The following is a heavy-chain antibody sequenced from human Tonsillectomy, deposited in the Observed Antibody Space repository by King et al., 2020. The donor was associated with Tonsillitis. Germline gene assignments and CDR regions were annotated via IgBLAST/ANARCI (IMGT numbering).Heavy chain of an antibody. V-gene: IGHV3-9*01. J-gene: IGHJ4*02. CDR2: ISWNSGSI. CDR3: AKDFSAQRPHNYYDSSGYYWG. CDR1: GFTFDDYA. D-gene: IGHD3-22*01. Sequence: VQLVESGGGLVQPGRSLRLSCAASGFTFDDYAMHWVRQAPGKGLEWVSGISWNSGSIGYADSVKGRFTISRDNAKNSLYLQMNSLRAEDTALYYCAKDFSAQRPHNYYDSSGYYWGWGQGTLVTVSS.